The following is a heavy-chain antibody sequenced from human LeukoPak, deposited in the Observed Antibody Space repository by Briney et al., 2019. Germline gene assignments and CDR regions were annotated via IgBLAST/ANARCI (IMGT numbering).Heavy chain of an antibody. V-gene: IGHV3-74*01. CDR2: INSDGSST. CDR3: ARSSSLFVEGP. J-gene: IGHJ5*02. CDR1: GFTFSSYW. D-gene: IGHD6-13*01. Sequence: GGSLRLSCAASGFTFSSYWMHWVRQAPGKGLVWVSRINSDGSSTSYADSVKGRFTVSRDNAKNSLYLQMNSLRAEDTAVYYCARSSSLFVEGPWGQGTLVTVSS.